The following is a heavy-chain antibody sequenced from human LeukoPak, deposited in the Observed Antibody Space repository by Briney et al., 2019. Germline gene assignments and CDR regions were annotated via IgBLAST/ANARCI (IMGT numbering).Heavy chain of an antibody. Sequence: GGSLRLSCAASGFTFSSYAMNWVRQGPGKGLEWLSVISGDARTTYYADSVEGRITISRDNSKSMLYLQINSLRVEDTALYYCAKRTPGQDPPAYDSWGLGTQVTVSS. CDR1: GFTFSSYA. CDR2: ISGDARTT. V-gene: IGHV3-23*01. D-gene: IGHD2-15*01. J-gene: IGHJ4*02. CDR3: AKRTPGQDPPAYDS.